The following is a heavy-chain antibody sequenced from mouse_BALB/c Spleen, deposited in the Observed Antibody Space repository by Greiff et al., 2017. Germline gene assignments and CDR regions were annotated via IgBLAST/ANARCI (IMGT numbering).Heavy chain of an antibody. CDR3: TIITTVVAYWYFDV. V-gene: IGHV1-69*02. D-gene: IGHD1-1*01. J-gene: IGHJ1*01. Sequence: QVQLKESGAELVRPGASVKLSCKASGYTFTSYWINWVKQRPGQGLEWIGNIYPSDSYTNYNQKFKDKATLTVDKSSSTAYMQLSSPTSEDSAVYYCTIITTVVAYWYFDVWGAGTTVTVSS. CDR1: GYTFTSYW. CDR2: IYPSDSYT.